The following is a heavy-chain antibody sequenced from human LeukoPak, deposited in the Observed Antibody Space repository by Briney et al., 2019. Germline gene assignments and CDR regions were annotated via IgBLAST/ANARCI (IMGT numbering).Heavy chain of an antibody. J-gene: IGHJ4*02. CDR2: IFPADSDT. CDR3: ARSPFHDY. V-gene: IGHV5-51*01. CDR1: GYSFTTSW. Sequence: GESLKISCKGSGYSFTTSWIGWVRQMPGKGLEWLGIIFPADSDTRYNPSFQGQVTISADKSISTAYLQWSSLQAPDTAMYYCARSPFHDYWGQGTLVTVSS.